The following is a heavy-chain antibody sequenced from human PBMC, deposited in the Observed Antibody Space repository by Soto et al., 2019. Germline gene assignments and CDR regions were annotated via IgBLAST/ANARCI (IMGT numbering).Heavy chain of an antibody. D-gene: IGHD1-1*01. J-gene: IGHJ4*02. Sequence: ASVKVSCKASGYTFTSSGISWVRQAPGQGLEWMGWISTYNGDTNYAQTFQGRVTMTTDTSTSTAYMELRSLISDDTAMYYCAKGTGTTSEASLFDYWGQGTLVTVSS. CDR2: ISTYNGDT. CDR1: GYTFTSSG. V-gene: IGHV1-18*01. CDR3: AKGTGTTSEASLFDY.